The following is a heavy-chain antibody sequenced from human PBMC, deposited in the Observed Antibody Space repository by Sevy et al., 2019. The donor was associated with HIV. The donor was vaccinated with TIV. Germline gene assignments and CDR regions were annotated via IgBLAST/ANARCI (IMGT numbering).Heavy chain of an antibody. CDR1: GFTFSSYG. J-gene: IGHJ3*02. V-gene: IGHV3-33*01. CDR3: AREKIEVGSAFDI. Sequence: GGSLRFSCAASGFTFSSYGMHWVRQAPGKGLEWVALIWFDGSNRLYADSVKGRFTISRDNSKNTLYLQMNSLRAEDTAIYYCAREKIEVGSAFDIWGPGTLVTVSS. CDR2: IWFDGSNR. D-gene: IGHD3-22*01.